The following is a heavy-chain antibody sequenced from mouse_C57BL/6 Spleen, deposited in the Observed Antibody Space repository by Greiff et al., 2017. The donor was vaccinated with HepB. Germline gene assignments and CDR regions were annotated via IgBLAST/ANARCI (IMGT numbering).Heavy chain of an antibody. CDR1: GFTFTNYW. J-gene: IGHJ2*01. CDR3: TEGGEYDRFDY. Sequence: EVMLVESGGGLVQPGGSMKLSCVASGFTFTNYWMNWVRQSPEKGLEWVVQIRVKSDNYATHYAESVKGGFTISRDDSQSSVYLQMNNVRAEDTGIYYSTEGGEYDRFDYWGQGTTLTVSS. CDR2: IRVKSDNYAT. D-gene: IGHD2-4*01. V-gene: IGHV6-3*01.